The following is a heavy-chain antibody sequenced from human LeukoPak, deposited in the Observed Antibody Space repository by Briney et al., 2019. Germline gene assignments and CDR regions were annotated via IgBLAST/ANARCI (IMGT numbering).Heavy chain of an antibody. J-gene: IGHJ4*02. CDR1: GYSISSGYY. CDR3: ARVDILTGFDY. D-gene: IGHD3-9*01. CDR2: IYHSGST. Sequence: SETLSLTCAVSGYSISSGYYWGWIRQPPGKGLEWIGSIYHSGSTYYNPSLKRRVTISVDTSKNQFSLKLSSVTAADTAVYYCARVDILTGFDYWGQGTLVTVSS. V-gene: IGHV4-38-2*01.